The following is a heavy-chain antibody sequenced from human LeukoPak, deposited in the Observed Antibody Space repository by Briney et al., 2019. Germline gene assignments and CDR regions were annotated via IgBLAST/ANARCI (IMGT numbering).Heavy chain of an antibody. CDR1: GFTFNSYA. J-gene: IGHJ6*03. V-gene: IGHV3-48*04. D-gene: IGHD2-8*01. Sequence: PGESLRLSCAASGFTFNSYAFNWVRQAPGKGLEWVSYISSSSNVIYYTDSVKGRFTISRDNAKNSLYLQMNSLRAEDTAVYYCARDTLWGNGVTAYYYYYYMDVWGKGTTVTVSS. CDR2: ISSSSNVI. CDR3: ARDTLWGNGVTAYYYYYYMDV.